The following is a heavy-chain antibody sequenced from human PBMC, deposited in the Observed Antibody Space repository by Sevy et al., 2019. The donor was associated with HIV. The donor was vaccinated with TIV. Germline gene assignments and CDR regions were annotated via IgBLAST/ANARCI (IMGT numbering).Heavy chain of an antibody. CDR2: ISYDGSNK. CDR3: ARRQQWLTNYYFDY. D-gene: IGHD6-19*01. V-gene: IGHV3-30*04. CDR1: GFTFSNYA. J-gene: IGHJ4*02. Sequence: GGSLRLSCAASGFTFSNYAMHWVRQAPGKGLEWVAVISYDGSNKYYADSVKGRFTISRDNSKNTLYLQMNSLRAEDTAVYYCARRQQWLTNYYFDYWRQGTLVTVSS.